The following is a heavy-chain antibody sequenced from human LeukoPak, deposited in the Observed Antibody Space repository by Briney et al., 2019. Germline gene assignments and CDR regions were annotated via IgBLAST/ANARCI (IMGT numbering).Heavy chain of an antibody. Sequence: PSETLSLTCTVSGYSISSSSYYWGWIRQPPGKGLEWIGSIYYSRSTYSNTSLKSRVTISVDTSKNQFSLKLSSVTAADTAVYYCARVPTVTFFDYWGQGTLVTVSS. CDR3: ARVPTVTFFDY. D-gene: IGHD4-17*01. CDR2: IYYSRST. J-gene: IGHJ4*02. V-gene: IGHV4-39*01. CDR1: GYSISSSSYY.